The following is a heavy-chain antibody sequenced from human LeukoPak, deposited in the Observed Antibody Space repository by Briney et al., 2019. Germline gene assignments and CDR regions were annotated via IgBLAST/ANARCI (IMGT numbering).Heavy chain of an antibody. CDR1: GGSISSYY. V-gene: IGHV4-59*08. CDR2: IYYSGST. CDR3: ARQTRGSYYGY. Sequence: SETLSLTCTVSGGSISSYYWSWIRQPPGKGLEWIGYIYYSGSTNYDPSLKSRVTISVDTSKNQFSLKLSSVTAADTAVYYCARQTRGSYYGYWGQGTLVTVSS. D-gene: IGHD1-26*01. J-gene: IGHJ4*02.